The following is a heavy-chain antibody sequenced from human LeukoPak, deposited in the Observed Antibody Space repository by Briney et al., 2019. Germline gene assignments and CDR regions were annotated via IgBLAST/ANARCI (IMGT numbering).Heavy chain of an antibody. D-gene: IGHD3-10*01. CDR1: GGSISIYY. Sequence: SETLSLTCTVSGGSISIYYWNWIRQPAGKGLEWIGRIFTSGITNYNPSLKSRVTMSVDTSSNQFSLTLTFVTAADTAVYYCARESSGTYYNPLGYMDVWGRGTTVTVSS. CDR2: IFTSGIT. J-gene: IGHJ6*03. V-gene: IGHV4-4*07. CDR3: ARESSGTYYNPLGYMDV.